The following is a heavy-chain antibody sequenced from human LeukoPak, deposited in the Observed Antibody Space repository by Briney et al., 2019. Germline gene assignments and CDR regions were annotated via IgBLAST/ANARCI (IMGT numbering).Heavy chain of an antibody. J-gene: IGHJ4*02. CDR1: GGSFSGYY. CDR2: INHSGST. Sequence: SETLSLTCAVYGGSFSGYYWSRIRQPPGKGLEWIGEINHSGSTNYNPSLKSRVTISVDTSKNQFPLKLSSVTAADTAVYYCARDLYDSTTQHLPPHFDSWGQGTLVTVSS. D-gene: IGHD2/OR15-2a*01. CDR3: ARDLYDSTTQHLPPHFDS. V-gene: IGHV4-34*01.